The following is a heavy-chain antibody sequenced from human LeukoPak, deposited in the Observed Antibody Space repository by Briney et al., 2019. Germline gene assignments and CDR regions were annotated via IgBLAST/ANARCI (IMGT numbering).Heavy chain of an antibody. J-gene: IGHJ5*02. CDR3: AISIQLWTNNWFDP. CDR1: GGSISSGSYY. V-gene: IGHV4-39*01. Sequence: PSETLSLTCTVSGGSISSGSYYWGWIRQPPGKGLEWIGSIYYSGSTYYNPSLKSRVTISVDTSKNQFSLKLSSVTAADTAVYYCAISIQLWTNNWFDPWGQGTLVTVSS. D-gene: IGHD5-18*01. CDR2: IYYSGST.